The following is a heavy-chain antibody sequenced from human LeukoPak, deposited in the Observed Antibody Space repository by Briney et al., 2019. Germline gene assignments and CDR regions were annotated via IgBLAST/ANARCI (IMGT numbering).Heavy chain of an antibody. CDR2: MNLNSGNT. V-gene: IGHV1-8*01. CDR1: GYTFTSYD. Sequence: AVKVSCMASGYTFTSYDINWVRQATGQGLEWRGWMNLNSGNTCYIQKFQGRVTITRNTSISTAYMERSSLRSEDTAVYYCARAAGIRPGYIDYWGQGTLVTLSS. CDR3: ARAAGIRPGYIDY. J-gene: IGHJ4*02.